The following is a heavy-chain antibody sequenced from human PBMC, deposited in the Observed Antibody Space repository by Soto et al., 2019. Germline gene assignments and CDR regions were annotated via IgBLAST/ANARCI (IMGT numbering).Heavy chain of an antibody. D-gene: IGHD4-17*01. CDR2: ISYSGRT. CDR1: GASIITDNYF. Sequence: SETLSLTCTVSGASIITDNYFWVWIRQSPRRGLELIGSISYSGRTYDDPSLQSRVTISIDASRNQFSLKLTSVTTADTAVYYCARRRAGDYGGNHHPYYFDRWGQGALVTVSS. V-gene: IGHV4-39*01. CDR3: ARRRAGDYGGNHHPYYFDR. J-gene: IGHJ4*02.